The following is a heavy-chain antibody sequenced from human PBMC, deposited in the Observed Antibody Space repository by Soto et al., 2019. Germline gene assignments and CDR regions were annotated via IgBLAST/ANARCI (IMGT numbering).Heavy chain of an antibody. Sequence: QLQESGPGLVKPSETLSLTCSVSGDSINSDKYYWGWIRQPPGKGLEWIGSIYYRGNTYYNPSRQTRVTISLDKSKSQFSPRLNSVTAADSAVYFCARLEGLATISYYFDFWGQGAQVTVSS. V-gene: IGHV4-39*01. CDR3: ARLEGLATISYYFDF. D-gene: IGHD3-9*01. CDR1: GDSINSDKYY. CDR2: IYYRGNT. J-gene: IGHJ4*02.